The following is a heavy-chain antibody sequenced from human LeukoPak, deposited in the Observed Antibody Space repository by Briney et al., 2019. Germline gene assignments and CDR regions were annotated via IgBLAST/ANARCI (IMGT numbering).Heavy chain of an antibody. V-gene: IGHV4-34*01. D-gene: IGHD1-26*01. J-gene: IGHJ5*02. CDR3: ARELVGAECWFDP. CDR2: INHSGST. CDR1: GGSFSGYY. Sequence: SETLSLTCAVYGGSFSGYYWSWIRQPPGKGLEWIGEINHSGSTNYNPSLKSRVTISVDTSKNQFSLKLSSVTAADTAVYYCARELVGAECWFDPWGQGTLVTVSS.